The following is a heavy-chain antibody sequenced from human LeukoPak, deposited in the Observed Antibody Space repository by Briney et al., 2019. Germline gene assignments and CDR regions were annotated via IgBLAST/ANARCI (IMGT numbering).Heavy chain of an antibody. D-gene: IGHD3-10*01. Sequence: GGSLRLSCAASGFTFSSYGMHWVRQAPGKGLEWVAFIRYDGSNKYYADSVKGRFTISRDNSKNSLYLQMNSLRTEDTALYYCAKDIDGPYYYYGSGSSDYWGQGTLVTVSS. CDR3: AKDIDGPYYYYGSGSSDY. CDR2: IRYDGSNK. J-gene: IGHJ4*02. CDR1: GFTFSSYG. V-gene: IGHV3-30*02.